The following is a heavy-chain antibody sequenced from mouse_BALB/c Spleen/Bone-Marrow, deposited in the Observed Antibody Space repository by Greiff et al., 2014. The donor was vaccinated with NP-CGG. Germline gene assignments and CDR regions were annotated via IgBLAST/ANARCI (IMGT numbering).Heavy chain of an antibody. CDR3: AAYYYVSSDGFAD. J-gene: IGHJ3*01. Sequence: VQLQQSGTEFVKPGNSVKLSCTASGFNIKDTYMHWVKQRPEQGLEWIGRIDPASGHTKFDPQFQGKATIASDTSSNTAYLQLSSLTAGDTAVYYGAAYYYVSSDGFADWGQGTLVTVAA. CDR2: IDPASGHT. V-gene: IGHV14-3*02. CDR1: GFNIKDTY. D-gene: IGHD1-1*01.